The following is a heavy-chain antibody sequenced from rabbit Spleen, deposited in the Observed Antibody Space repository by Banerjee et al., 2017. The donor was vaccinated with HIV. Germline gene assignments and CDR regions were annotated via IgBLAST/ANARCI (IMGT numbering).Heavy chain of an antibody. Sequence: QEQLEESGGDLVKPEGSLTLTCTASGFSFSSSYWIGWVRQAPGKGLEWIACIYAGSSGSTYYASWAKGRFTISKTSSTTVTLQMTSLTAADTATYFCAKDPYSGTGGGGYGFELWGPGTLVTVS. CDR1: GFSFSSSYW. CDR3: AKDPYSGTGGGGYGFEL. CDR2: IYAGSSGST. J-gene: IGHJ4*01. D-gene: IGHD1-1*01. V-gene: IGHV1S45*01.